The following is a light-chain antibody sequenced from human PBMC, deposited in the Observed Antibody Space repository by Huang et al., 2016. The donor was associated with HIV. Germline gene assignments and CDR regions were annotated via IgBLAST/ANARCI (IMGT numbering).Light chain of an antibody. CDR2: AAS. J-gene: IGKJ1*01. V-gene: IGKV3-15*01. Sequence: EVLMTQSPDILSVSPGDRATFSCRASQNVGSNLAWYQQRPGQGPRLLIYAASTRATGVPARLSGGGSVTEFTLTISRLQSEDFATYYCQQYNTWPPWAFGQGTTVEI. CDR3: QQYNTWPPWA. CDR1: QNVGSN.